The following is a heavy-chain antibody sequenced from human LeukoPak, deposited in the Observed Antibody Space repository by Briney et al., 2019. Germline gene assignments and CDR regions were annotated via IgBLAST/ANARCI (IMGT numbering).Heavy chain of an antibody. V-gene: IGHV1-8*01. CDR1: GYTFTSYD. CDR2: MNPNSGNP. CDR3: ARGRSAGVYDY. D-gene: IGHD6-13*01. Sequence: ASVKVSCKSSGYTFTSYDINWVRQATGQGLEWMGWMNPNSGNPEYEQKFQGRVTMTRNTSISTAYMELSSLRSEDTAVYYCARGRSAGVYDYWGQGTLVTVSS. J-gene: IGHJ4*02.